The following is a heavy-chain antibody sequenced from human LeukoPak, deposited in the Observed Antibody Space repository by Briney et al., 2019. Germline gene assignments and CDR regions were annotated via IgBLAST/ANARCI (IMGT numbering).Heavy chain of an antibody. V-gene: IGHV3-48*03. Sequence: GGSLRLSCAASGFTFSSYEMNWVRQAPGKGLEWVSYISSSGSTIYYADSVKGRFTISRDNAKNSLYLQMYSLRAEDTAVYYCAPIAAAPGWQRFDPWGQGTLVTVSS. J-gene: IGHJ5*02. CDR1: GFTFSSYE. CDR2: ISSSGSTI. CDR3: APIAAAPGWQRFDP. D-gene: IGHD6-13*01.